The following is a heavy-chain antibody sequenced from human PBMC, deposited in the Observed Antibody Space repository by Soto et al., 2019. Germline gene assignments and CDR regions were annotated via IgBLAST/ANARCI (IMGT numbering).Heavy chain of an antibody. Sequence: QVQPVQSGAEVKKPGSSVKVSCNTSGGTFNSFAISWVRQAPGQGLEWMGGVIPNFETTYYAQKFQGRLTVAADESTATAYMELSSLRSEATAVYYCARDQGLYVHTGMVIGYCGMDVWGQGTTVTVSS. J-gene: IGHJ6*02. D-gene: IGHD5-18*01. CDR2: VIPNFETT. CDR3: ARDQGLYVHTGMVIGYCGMDV. V-gene: IGHV1-69*01. CDR1: GGTFNSFA.